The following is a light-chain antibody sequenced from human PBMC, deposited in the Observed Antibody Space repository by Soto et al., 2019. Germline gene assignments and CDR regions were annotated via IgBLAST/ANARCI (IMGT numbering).Light chain of an antibody. CDR2: DAS. CDR3: QQCGGSPT. Sequence: EIVLTQSPATLSFSPGERATLSCRASQSVSSYLAWYQQKPGQAPRLLIYDASNRATGIPARFSGSGSGTDFTLTISSLEPEDFAMYYCQQCGGSPTFGQGTKVDIK. CDR1: QSVSSY. V-gene: IGKV3-11*01. J-gene: IGKJ1*01.